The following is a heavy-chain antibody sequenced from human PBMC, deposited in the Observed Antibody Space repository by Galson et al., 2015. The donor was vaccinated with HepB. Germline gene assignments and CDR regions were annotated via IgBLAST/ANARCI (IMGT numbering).Heavy chain of an antibody. V-gene: IGHV3-23*01. CDR3: AKSTASYGPSDAFDV. CDR1: GFTFSNYA. J-gene: IGHJ3*01. CDR2: ISGSAYST. Sequence: SLRLSCAASGFTFSNYAMSWVRQAPGKGLEWISSISGSAYSTYYAASVKVRFFISRDNSKNMLYLHMNSLSAEDTALYYCAKSTASYGPSDAFDVWGQGTMVTVSS. D-gene: IGHD5-18*01.